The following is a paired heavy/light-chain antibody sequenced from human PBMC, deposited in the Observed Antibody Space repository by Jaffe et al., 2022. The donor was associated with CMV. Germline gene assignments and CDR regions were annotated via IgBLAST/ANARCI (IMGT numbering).Light chain of an antibody. CDR3: QQYGSHLRT. CDR1: QSVSSSY. V-gene: IGKV3-20*01. CDR2: GAS. Sequence: EIVLTQSPGTLSLSPGERATLSCRASQSVSSSYLAWYQQKPGQAPRLLIYGASSRATGIPDRFSGSGSGTDFTLTISRLEPEDFAVYYCQQYGSHLRTFGQGTKVEIK. J-gene: IGKJ1*01.
Heavy chain of an antibody. CDR2: ISSSSSYI. J-gene: IGHJ4*02. Sequence: EVQLVESGGGLVKPGGSLRLSCAASGFTFSSYSMNWVRQAPGKGLEWVSSISSSSSYIYYADSVKGRFTISRDNAKNSLYLQMNSLRAEDTAVYYCARDYILTGYYNRRPLYYFDYWGQGTLVTVSS. CDR3: ARDYILTGYYNRRPLYYFDY. CDR1: GFTFSSYS. V-gene: IGHV3-21*01. D-gene: IGHD3-9*01.